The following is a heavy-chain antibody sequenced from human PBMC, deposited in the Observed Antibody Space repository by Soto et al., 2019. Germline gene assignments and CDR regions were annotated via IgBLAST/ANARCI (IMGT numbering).Heavy chain of an antibody. J-gene: IGHJ4*02. Sequence: EVQLVESGGGLVKPGGSLRVSCTASGFTFSNAWMSWVRQAPGKGLEWVSAISGSGGSTYYADSVKGRFTISRDNSKNTLYLQMNSLRAEDTAVYYCAKDLGDSGDYWGQGTLVTVSS. CDR3: AKDLGDSGDY. V-gene: IGHV3-23*04. D-gene: IGHD2-21*02. CDR2: ISGSGGST. CDR1: GFTFSNAW.